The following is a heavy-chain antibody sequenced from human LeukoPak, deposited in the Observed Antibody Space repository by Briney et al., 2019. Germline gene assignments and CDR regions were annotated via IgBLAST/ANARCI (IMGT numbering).Heavy chain of an antibody. V-gene: IGHV4-4*07. CDR2: IYASGST. CDR3: ARDPRGIVGANHNWFDP. J-gene: IGHJ5*02. Sequence: SETLSLTCTVSGGSISSYHWSWIRQPAGKGLEWIGRIYASGSTNYNPSLKSRVTMSVDTSKSQFSLKLISVTAADTAVYHCARDPRGIVGANHNWFDPWGQGTLVTVSS. D-gene: IGHD1-26*01. CDR1: GGSISSYH.